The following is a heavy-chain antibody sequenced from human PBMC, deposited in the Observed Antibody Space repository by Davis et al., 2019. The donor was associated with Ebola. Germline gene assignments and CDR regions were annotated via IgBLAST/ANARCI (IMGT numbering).Heavy chain of an antibody. CDR3: AGGYTTSWYDWFDP. Sequence: MPSETLSLTCAVYGGSFTDYFWSWVRQPPGKGLEWIGEIYHRGSTNYNPSLKSRVTISVDKSKNQFSLRLTSVTAADTAFYYCAGGYTTSWYDWFDPWGQGTLVTVSS. D-gene: IGHD6-13*01. CDR2: IYHRGST. CDR1: GGSFTDYF. V-gene: IGHV4-34*01. J-gene: IGHJ5*02.